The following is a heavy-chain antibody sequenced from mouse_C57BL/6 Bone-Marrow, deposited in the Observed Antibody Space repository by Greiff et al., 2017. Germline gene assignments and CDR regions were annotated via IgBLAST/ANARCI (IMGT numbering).Heavy chain of an antibody. J-gene: IGHJ3*01. D-gene: IGHD3-1*01. CDR1: GFTFSSYT. Sequence: EVQLVESGGGLVKPGGSLKLSCAASGFTFSSYTMSWVRQTPEKRLEWVATISGGGGNTYYPDSVKGRFTISRDNAKNTLYLQMSSLRSEDTALYDCAGHGARAGFAYWGQGTLVTVSA. CDR3: AGHGARAGFAY. CDR2: ISGGGGNT. V-gene: IGHV5-9*01.